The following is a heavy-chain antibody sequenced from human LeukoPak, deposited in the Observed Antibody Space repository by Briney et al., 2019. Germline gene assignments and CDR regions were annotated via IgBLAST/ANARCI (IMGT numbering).Heavy chain of an antibody. J-gene: IGHJ4*02. V-gene: IGHV3-43*02. Sequence: GGSLRLSCAASGFIFDAHAMNWVRQAPGKPLEWVSLISGDGGTTHCADSVKGRFTISRDNSRNSLYLQMKSLRTEDTALYYCAKRSGSPHNFDYWGRGTLVTVSS. D-gene: IGHD1-14*01. CDR2: ISGDGGTT. CDR3: AKRSGSPHNFDY. CDR1: GFIFDAHA.